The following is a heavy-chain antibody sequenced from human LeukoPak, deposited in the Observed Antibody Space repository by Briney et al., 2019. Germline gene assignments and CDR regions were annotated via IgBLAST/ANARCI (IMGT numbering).Heavy chain of an antibody. CDR1: GGSISSYY. V-gene: IGHV4-59*12. CDR2: IYYSGST. J-gene: IGHJ4*02. Sequence: SETLSLTCTVSGGSISSYYWSWIRQPPGKGLEWIGYIYYSGSTNYNPSLKSRVTISVDTSKNQFSLKLSSVTAADTAVYYCTREGGSGSYYNNYFDYWGQGTLVTVSS. CDR3: TREGGSGSYYNNYFDY. D-gene: IGHD3-10*01.